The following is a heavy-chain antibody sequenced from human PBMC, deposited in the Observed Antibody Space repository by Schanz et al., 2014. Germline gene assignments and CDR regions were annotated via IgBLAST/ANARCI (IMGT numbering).Heavy chain of an antibody. CDR2: IRPDGSDQ. D-gene: IGHD2-15*01. V-gene: IGHV3-7*01. CDR3: AAGGGFLIDY. CDR1: GFSVSTNY. J-gene: IGHJ4*02. Sequence: VKLVESGGGMVQPGGSLRLSCAVSGFSVSTNYMSWVRQAPGKGLEWVAIIRPDGSDQHYVDSVKSRFTISRDNAKSSLYLQMNSLRAEDTAVYYCAAGGGFLIDYWGQGTLVTVSS.